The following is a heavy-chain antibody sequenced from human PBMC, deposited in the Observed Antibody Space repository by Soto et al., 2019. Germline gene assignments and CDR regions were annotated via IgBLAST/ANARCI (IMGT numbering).Heavy chain of an antibody. CDR2: IIPIFGTA. D-gene: IGHD3-22*01. J-gene: IGHJ5*02. V-gene: IGHV1-69*13. Sequence: ASVKVSCKASGGTFSSYAISWVRQAPGQGLEWMGGIIPIFGTANYAQKFQGRVTITADESTSTAYMELSSLRSEDTAVYYCARAREPDYDSSGRGDWFDPWGQGTLVTVSS. CDR3: ARAREPDYDSSGRGDWFDP. CDR1: GGTFSSYA.